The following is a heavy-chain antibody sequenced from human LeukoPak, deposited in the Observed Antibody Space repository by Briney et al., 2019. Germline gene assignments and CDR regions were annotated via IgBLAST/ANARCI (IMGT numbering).Heavy chain of an antibody. D-gene: IGHD1-26*01. CDR3: ARAVVTPSGRVKEIDY. CDR2: IYYSGST. J-gene: IGHJ4*02. CDR1: GGSISSGDYY. Sequence: SETLSLTCTVSGGSISSGDYYWSWIRQPPGKGLEWIGYIYYSGSTYYNPSLKSRVTISVDRSKNQSSLKLSSVTAADTAVYYCARAVVTPSGRVKEIDYWGQGTLVTVSS. V-gene: IGHV4-30-4*01.